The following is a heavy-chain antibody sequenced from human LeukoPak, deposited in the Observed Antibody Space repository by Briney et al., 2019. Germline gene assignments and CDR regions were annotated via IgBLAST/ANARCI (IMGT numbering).Heavy chain of an antibody. CDR1: GFTFSSYA. J-gene: IGHJ4*02. V-gene: IGHV3-23*01. Sequence: QPGGSLRLSCAASGFTFSSYAMSWVRQAPGKGLEWVSSISGSGGSTYHADSVKGRFTISRDNSKNTLNLQINSLRAEDTAVYYCAKDRGYSSSPEDYWGQGTLVTVSS. CDR3: AKDRGYSSSPEDY. D-gene: IGHD6-19*01. CDR2: ISGSGGST.